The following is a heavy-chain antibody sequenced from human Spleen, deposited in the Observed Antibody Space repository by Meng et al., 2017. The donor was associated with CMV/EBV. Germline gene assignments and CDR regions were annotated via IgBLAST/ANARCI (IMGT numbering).Heavy chain of an antibody. CDR1: GFTVSSNY. Sequence: GESLKISCAASGFTVSSNYMSWVRQAPGKGLEWVAVISYDGSNKYYADSVKGRFTISRDNSKNTLYLQMNSLRAEDTAVYYCARALGGHYYYYGMDVWGQGTTVTVSS. D-gene: IGHD2-15*01. J-gene: IGHJ6*02. V-gene: IGHV3-30-3*01. CDR3: ARALGGHYYYYGMDV. CDR2: ISYDGSNK.